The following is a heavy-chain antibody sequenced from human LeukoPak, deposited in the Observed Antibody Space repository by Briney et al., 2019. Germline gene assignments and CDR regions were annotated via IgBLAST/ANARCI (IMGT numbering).Heavy chain of an antibody. V-gene: IGHV3-23*01. Sequence: GGSLRLSCAASGFTFSSYAMSWVRHAPGKGLELVSAISGSGSSTYYADSVKGRFTISRDNSKNTLYLQMNSLRAEDTAVYYCAKVTAAAGISGYDAFDIWGQGTMVTVSS. D-gene: IGHD6-13*01. J-gene: IGHJ3*02. CDR3: AKVTAAAGISGYDAFDI. CDR1: GFTFSSYA. CDR2: ISGSGSST.